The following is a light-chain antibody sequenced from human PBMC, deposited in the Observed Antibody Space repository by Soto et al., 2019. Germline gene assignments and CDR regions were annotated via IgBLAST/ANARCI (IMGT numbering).Light chain of an antibody. V-gene: IGLV2-14*03. CDR3: TSYTIINTVV. CDR2: DVD. Sequence: QSALTQPAYVSGSPGQSITISCTGTSSDVGCYNYVSWYQQHPGKAPTLMIYDVDVLPSGVSNRFSGSKSGNTASLTISGLQTQDEADYSCTSYTIINTVVFGGGTKVTVL. J-gene: IGLJ2*01. CDR1: SSDVGCYNY.